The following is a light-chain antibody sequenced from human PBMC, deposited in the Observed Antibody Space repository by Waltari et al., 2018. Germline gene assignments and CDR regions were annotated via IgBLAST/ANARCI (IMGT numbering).Light chain of an antibody. J-gene: IGLJ3*02. Sequence: SYALTQPPSVSVSPGQTARITCPGDALPKQYAYWYQQKPGQAPVLVIYKDSERPSGIPERFSGSSSGTTVTLTISGVQAEDEADYYCQSADSSGTYTVFGGGTKLTVL. V-gene: IGLV3-25*03. CDR3: QSADSSGTYTV. CDR2: KDS. CDR1: ALPKQY.